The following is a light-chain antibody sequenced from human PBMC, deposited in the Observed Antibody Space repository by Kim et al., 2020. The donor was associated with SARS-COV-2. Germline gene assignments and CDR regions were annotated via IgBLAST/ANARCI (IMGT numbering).Light chain of an antibody. CDR1: QSVSSN. CDR3: QQYNNWPLT. CDR2: GAS. J-gene: IGKJ4*01. Sequence: EIVMTQSPAPLSVSPGERATLSCRASQSVSSNLAWYQQKRGQAPRLLIYGASTRATGIPARFSGSGSGTEFTLTISSLQSEDFAVYYCQQYNNWPLTFGGGTKLEI. V-gene: IGKV3-15*01.